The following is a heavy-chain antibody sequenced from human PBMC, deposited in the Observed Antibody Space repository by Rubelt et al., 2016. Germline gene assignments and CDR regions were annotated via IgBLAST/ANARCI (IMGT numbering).Heavy chain of an antibody. CDR3: GRDSGGGYYYYYNGMGV. J-gene: IGHJ6*02. Sequence: QVQLQESGPGLVKPSETLSLTCTVSGGSISSYYWSWIRQPAGKGLEWIGRIYSSGITNYNPSLKSRVIMSVDPSKNQFSLKLSPVTAADTAVYYCGRDSGGGYYYYYNGMGVWGQGTTVTVSS. V-gene: IGHV4-4*07. CDR1: GGSISSYY. CDR2: IYSSGIT. D-gene: IGHD2-15*01.